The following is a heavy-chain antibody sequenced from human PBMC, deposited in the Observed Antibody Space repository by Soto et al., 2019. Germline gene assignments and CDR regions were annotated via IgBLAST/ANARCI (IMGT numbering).Heavy chain of an antibody. D-gene: IGHD3-22*01. CDR2: IYYSGST. V-gene: IGHV4-61*05. CDR3: ARGSGYYYV. CDR1: GVSISSSSYY. J-gene: IGHJ4*02. Sequence: SETLSLTRTVSGVSISSSSYYWSWIRQPPGKGLEWIGYIYYSGSTNYNPSLKSQVTISVDTSKNQFSLKLSSVTAADTAVYYCARGSGYYYVWGQGSPVTGSS.